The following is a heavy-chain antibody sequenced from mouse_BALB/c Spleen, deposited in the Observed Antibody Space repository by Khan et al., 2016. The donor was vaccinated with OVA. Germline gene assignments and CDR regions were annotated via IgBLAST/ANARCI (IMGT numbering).Heavy chain of an antibody. D-gene: IGHD4-1*01. CDR1: GYTFTDYV. CDR2: IYPGSDST. J-gene: IGHJ3*01. CDR3: ARAGWDVFAY. Sequence: QVQLQQSGPELVKPGASVKMSCKASGYTFTDYVMNWVKQRNGQGLEWIVQIYPGSDSTYYNEKFKGKATLTADRSSSTAYMQLSNLTSEDSAVXFCARAGWDVFAYWGQGTLVTVSA. V-gene: IGHV1-77*01.